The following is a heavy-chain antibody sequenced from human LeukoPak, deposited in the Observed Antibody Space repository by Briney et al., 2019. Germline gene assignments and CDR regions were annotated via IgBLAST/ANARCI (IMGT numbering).Heavy chain of an antibody. CDR1: GFIFNSHA. Sequence: GGSLRLSCAASGFIFNSHAMNWVRQAPGKGLEWVSVISGSGGITYYADSVKGRFTISRDNAKNSLFLQMDTLRVEDTAIYYCVRGKQWLISSFDHWGQGTMVTVSS. V-gene: IGHV3-23*01. CDR2: ISGSGGIT. CDR3: VRGKQWLISSFDH. J-gene: IGHJ4*02. D-gene: IGHD6-19*01.